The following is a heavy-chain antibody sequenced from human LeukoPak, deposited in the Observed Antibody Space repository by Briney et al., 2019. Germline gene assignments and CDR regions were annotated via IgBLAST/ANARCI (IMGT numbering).Heavy chain of an antibody. CDR2: IYHSGST. J-gene: IGHJ5*02. Sequence: SQTLSLTCAVSGVSISSGGYSRSWIRQPPGKGLEWIGYIYHSGSTYYNPSLKSRVTISVDRSKNQFSLKLSSVTAADTAVYYCARGSYCGGDCYSGWFDPWGQGTLVTVSS. V-gene: IGHV4-30-2*01. CDR1: GVSISSGGYS. D-gene: IGHD2-21*02. CDR3: ARGSYCGGDCYSGWFDP.